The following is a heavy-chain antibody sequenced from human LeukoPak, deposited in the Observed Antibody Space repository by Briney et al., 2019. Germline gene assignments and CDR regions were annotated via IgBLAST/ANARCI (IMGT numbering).Heavy chain of an antibody. CDR2: ISHSGST. Sequence: SETLSLTCAGYGGSFSGYYWSWIRQPPGKGLEWIGEISHSGSTNYNPSLKSRVTISVDTSKNEFSLKLSSVTAADTAVYYCARIDSSAYKDYFDYWGQGTLVTASS. CDR3: ARIDSSAYKDYFDY. J-gene: IGHJ4*02. V-gene: IGHV4-34*01. D-gene: IGHD3-22*01. CDR1: GGSFSGYY.